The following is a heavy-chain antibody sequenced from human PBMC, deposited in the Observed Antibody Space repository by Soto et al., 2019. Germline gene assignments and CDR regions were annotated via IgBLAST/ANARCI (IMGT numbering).Heavy chain of an antibody. CDR2: ISYDGSNK. CDR3: AKNGMDV. V-gene: IGHV3-30*18. CDR1: GFTFSSYG. Sequence: VGSLRLSCAASGFTFSSYGMHWVRQAPGKGLEWVAVISYDGSNKYYADSVKGRFTISRDNSKNTLYLQMNSLRAEDTAVYYCAKNGMDVWGQGTTVTVSS. J-gene: IGHJ6*02.